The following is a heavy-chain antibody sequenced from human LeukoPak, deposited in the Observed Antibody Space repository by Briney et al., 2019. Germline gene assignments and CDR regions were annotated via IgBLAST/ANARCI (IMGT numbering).Heavy chain of an antibody. J-gene: IGHJ6*02. D-gene: IGHD3-3*01. CDR1: GGSFSGYY. CDR2: INHSGST. Sequence: SETLSLTCAVYGGSFSGYYWSWIRQPPGKGLEWIGEINHSGSTNYNPSLKSRVTISVDTSKNQFSLKLSSVTAVDTAVYYCYGGYYDFWSGYPQSNYYYGMDVWGQGTTVTVSS. V-gene: IGHV4-34*01. CDR3: YGGYYDFWSGYPQSNYYYGMDV.